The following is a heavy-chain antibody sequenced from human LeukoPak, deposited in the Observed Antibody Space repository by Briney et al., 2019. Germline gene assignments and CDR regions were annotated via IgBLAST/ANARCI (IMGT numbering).Heavy chain of an antibody. J-gene: IGHJ3*02. Sequence: PGGSLRLSCVASGFSFTSYWMSWVRQAPGKGLEFVANINQDAGTTNYVDSVKGRFTISRDNAENSLYLQMSSPRAEDTALYYCARDPGWSSFDIWGQGIMVTV. CDR2: INQDAGTT. CDR1: GFSFTSYW. CDR3: ARDPGWSSFDI. V-gene: IGHV3-7*01. D-gene: IGHD2-15*01.